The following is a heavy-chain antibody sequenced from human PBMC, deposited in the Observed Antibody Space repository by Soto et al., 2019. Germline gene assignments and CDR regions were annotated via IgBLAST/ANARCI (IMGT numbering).Heavy chain of an antibody. J-gene: IGHJ4*02. Sequence: SETLSLTCTVSGGSISSGGYYWSWIRQHPGKGLEWIGYIYYSGSTYYNPSLKSRVTISVDTSKNQFSLKLSSVTAADTAVYYCARAHPQEYYFDYWGQGTLVTV. CDR2: IYYSGST. CDR1: GGSISSGGYY. CDR3: ARAHPQEYYFDY. V-gene: IGHV4-31*03.